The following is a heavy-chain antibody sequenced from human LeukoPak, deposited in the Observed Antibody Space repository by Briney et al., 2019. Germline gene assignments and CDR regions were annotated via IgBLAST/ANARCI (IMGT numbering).Heavy chain of an antibody. D-gene: IGHD5-24*01. CDR1: GYTFTSNY. V-gene: IGHV1-46*01. Sequence: WASVKVSCKAFGYTFTSNYVHWVRQAPGQGPEWMGVISPSGGSTTYAQKFQGRVTLTRDMSTSTDYLELSSLRSEDTAVYYCARDNSVRDEAWWFNPWGQGTLVTVSS. CDR2: ISPSGGST. J-gene: IGHJ5*02. CDR3: ARDNSVRDEAWWFNP.